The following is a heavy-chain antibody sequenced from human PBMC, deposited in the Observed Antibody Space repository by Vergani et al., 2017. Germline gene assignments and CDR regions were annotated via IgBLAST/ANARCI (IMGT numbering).Heavy chain of an antibody. D-gene: IGHD2-8*01. CDR1: GGSISSGGYY. CDR2: IYYSGST. V-gene: IGHV4-31*03. Sequence: QVQLQESGPGLVKPSQTLSLTCTVSGGSISSGGYYWSWIRQHPGKGLEWIGYIYYSGSTYYNPSLKSRVTISVDTSKNQFSLKLSSVTAADTAVYYCARGFCTNGVCSVKTTLDAFDIWGQGTMVTVSS. CDR3: ARGFCTNGVCSVKTTLDAFDI. J-gene: IGHJ3*02.